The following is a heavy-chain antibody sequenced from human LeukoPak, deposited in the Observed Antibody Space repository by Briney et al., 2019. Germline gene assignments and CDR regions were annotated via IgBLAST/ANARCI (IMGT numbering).Heavy chain of an antibody. V-gene: IGHV4-59*08. CDR3: ARGASSPRAVDY. CDR2: IYYSGST. CDR1: GGSISSYY. Sequence: SETLSLTCTVSGGSISSYYWSWIRQPPGKGLEWIGYIYYSGSTNYNPSLKSRVTISVDTSKNQFSLKLSSVTAADTAVYYCARGASSPRAVDYWGQGTLVTVSS. J-gene: IGHJ4*02. D-gene: IGHD2-15*01.